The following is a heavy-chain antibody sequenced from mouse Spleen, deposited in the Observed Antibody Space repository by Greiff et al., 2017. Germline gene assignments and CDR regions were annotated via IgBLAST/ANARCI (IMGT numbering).Heavy chain of an antibody. V-gene: IGHV5-17*01. J-gene: IGHJ3*01. CDR3: ARTARATSWFAY. Sequence: EVKLMESGGGLVKPGGSLKLSCAASGFTFSDYGMHWVRQAPEKGLEWVAYISSGSSTIYYADTVKGRFTISRDNAKNTLFLQMTSLRSEDTAMYYCARTARATSWFAYWGQGTLVTVSA. CDR1: GFTFSDYG. D-gene: IGHD3-1*01. CDR2: ISSGSSTI.